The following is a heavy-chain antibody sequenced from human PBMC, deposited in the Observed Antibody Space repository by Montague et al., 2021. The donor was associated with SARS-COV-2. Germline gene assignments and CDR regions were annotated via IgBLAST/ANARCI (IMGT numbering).Heavy chain of an antibody. CDR3: ANHYSDGSGYPY. V-gene: IGHV3-23*01. Sequence: SLRLSCAASGFTFSNFAMSWVRQAPGKGLEWVSAISGSGGSTYYXDSVKGRFTISRDNSENRLYLQINSPSAEDTAVFYCANHYSDGSGYPYWGQGTLVTVSS. J-gene: IGHJ4*02. CDR1: GFTFSNFA. D-gene: IGHD3-22*01. CDR2: ISGSGGST.